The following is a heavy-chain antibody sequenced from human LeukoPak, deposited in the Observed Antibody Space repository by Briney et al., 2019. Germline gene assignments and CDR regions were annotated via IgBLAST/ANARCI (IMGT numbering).Heavy chain of an antibody. CDR3: ARTAVAGYYFDY. V-gene: IGHV3-21*04. D-gene: IGHD6-19*01. Sequence: GGSLRLSCAASGFSFSTYAMSWVRQIPGKGLEWVSSISSSSSYIYYADSVKGRFTISRDNAKNSLYLQMNSLRAEDTALYYCARTAVAGYYFDYWGQGTLVTVSS. J-gene: IGHJ4*02. CDR2: ISSSSSYI. CDR1: GFSFSTYA.